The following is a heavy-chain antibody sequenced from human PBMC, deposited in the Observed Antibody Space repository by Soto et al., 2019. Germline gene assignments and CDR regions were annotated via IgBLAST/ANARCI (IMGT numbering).Heavy chain of an antibody. CDR3: ARRGFGELHGLVDV. J-gene: IGHJ6*02. CDR2: MVYNGFT. D-gene: IGHD3-10*01. Sequence: QVQLQESGPGLVKPSETLSLTCTISGGPMNNYYCSWFRQPRGQGLEWIGYMVYNGFTRYNPSLRSRVAISLDTAKNQFSLNRSSVTAADTALYYCARRGFGELHGLVDVWGQGITVTVSS. V-gene: IGHV4-59*08. CDR1: GGPMNNYY.